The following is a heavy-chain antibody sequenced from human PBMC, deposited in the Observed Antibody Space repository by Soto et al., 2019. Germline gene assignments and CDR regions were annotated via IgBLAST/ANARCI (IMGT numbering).Heavy chain of an antibody. Sequence: GGSLGLSCAASGFTFSSYGMHWVRQAPGKGLEWVAAISGSGGSTYYADSVKGRFTISRDNSKNTLYLQMNSLRAEDTAVYYCAKVGRAAAGPYWGQGTLVTVSS. CDR1: GFTFSSYG. CDR2: ISGSGGST. J-gene: IGHJ4*02. D-gene: IGHD6-13*01. CDR3: AKVGRAAAGPY. V-gene: IGHV3-23*01.